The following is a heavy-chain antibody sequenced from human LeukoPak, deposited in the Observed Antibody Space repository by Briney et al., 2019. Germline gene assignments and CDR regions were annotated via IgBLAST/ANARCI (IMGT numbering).Heavy chain of an antibody. D-gene: IGHD6-6*01. J-gene: IGHJ6*04. Sequence: SETLPLTCTVCGGSLSSYYWSWLRQPPGKGLEWIGYIYYSGSTNYNPSLTSRVTISVDTSKNQLSLKLSSVTAADTAVYYCARDKYVYSSSSRSLDVWGKGTTVTVSS. CDR1: GGSLSSYY. CDR2: IYYSGST. CDR3: ARDKYVYSSSSRSLDV. V-gene: IGHV4-59*01.